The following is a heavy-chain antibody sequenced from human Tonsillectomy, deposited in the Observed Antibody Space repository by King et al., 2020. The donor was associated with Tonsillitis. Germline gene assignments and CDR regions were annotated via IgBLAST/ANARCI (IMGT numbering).Heavy chain of an antibody. CDR3: ASAQVPKYYMDV. CDR2: ISYDGSNK. J-gene: IGHJ6*03. Sequence: VQLVESGGGVVQPGRSLRLSCAASGFSFSTYAMHWVRQAPGKGLQWVAVISYDGSNKYYADSVKGRFTISRDSSKNTLYLQMNSLRAEDTAVYYCASAQVPKYYMDVWGKGTTVTVSS. CDR1: GFSFSTYA. V-gene: IGHV3-30*01.